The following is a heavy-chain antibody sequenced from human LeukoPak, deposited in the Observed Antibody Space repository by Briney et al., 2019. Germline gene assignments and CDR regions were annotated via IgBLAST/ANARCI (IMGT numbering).Heavy chain of an antibody. J-gene: IGHJ4*02. CDR3: ASADCSGGTCYSVYLN. CDR2: IYSSGNT. V-gene: IGHV4-4*07. D-gene: IGHD2-15*01. Sequence: SETLSLTCTVSGGSVSNNYWSWIRQPAGKGLEWIGRIYSSGNTTYNPSLKSRVIMSVDTSKNQFSLKLNSVTAADTALYYCASADCSGGTCYSVYLNWGQGALVIVSS. CDR1: GGSVSNNY.